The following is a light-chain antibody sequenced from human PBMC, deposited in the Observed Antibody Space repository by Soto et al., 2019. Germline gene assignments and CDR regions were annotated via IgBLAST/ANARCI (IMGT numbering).Light chain of an antibody. V-gene: IGKV3-15*01. CDR1: QSVSSN. CDR2: DAS. CDR3: QQYNNWPLT. Sequence: ELVMTQSPATLSFSPGERATLSCRASQSVSSNHLAWYQQKRGQPPRLLFYDASTRATGIPARFSGSGSGTEFTLTLSSLQSEDFAVYYCQQYNNWPLTFGGGTKVDI. J-gene: IGKJ4*01.